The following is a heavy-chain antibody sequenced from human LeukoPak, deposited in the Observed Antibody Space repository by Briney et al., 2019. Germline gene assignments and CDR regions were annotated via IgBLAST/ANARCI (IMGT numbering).Heavy chain of an antibody. D-gene: IGHD5-24*01. V-gene: IGHV4-39*07. Sequence: PSETLSLTCTVSGDSISSGPYYWGWIRQPPGKGLEWIGNIYYGENTYYNPSLKSRVTISVDTSKNQFSLKLSSVTAADTAVYYCARVGEDGYNQIYYFDYWGQGTLVTVSS. CDR2: IYYGENT. J-gene: IGHJ4*02. CDR1: GDSISSGPYY. CDR3: ARVGEDGYNQIYYFDY.